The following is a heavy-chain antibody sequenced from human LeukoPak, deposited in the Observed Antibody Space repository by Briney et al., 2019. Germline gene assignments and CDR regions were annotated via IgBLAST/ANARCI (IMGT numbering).Heavy chain of an antibody. D-gene: IGHD2-15*01. CDR3: ARSRCSGGSCHHYYYYYGMDV. CDR2: IIPIFSTA. J-gene: IGHJ6*04. V-gene: IGHV1-69*01. Sequence: SVKVSCKASGGTFSSYAISWVRQAPGQGLEWMGGIIPIFSTANYAQKFQGRVTITADESTSTAYMELSSLRSEDTAVYYCARSRCSGGSCHHYYYYYGMDVWGKGTTVTVSS. CDR1: GGTFSSYA.